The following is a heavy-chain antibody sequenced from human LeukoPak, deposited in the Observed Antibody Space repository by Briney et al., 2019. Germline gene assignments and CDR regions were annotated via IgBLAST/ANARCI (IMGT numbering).Heavy chain of an antibody. V-gene: IGHV4-59*12. Sequence: SETLSLTCTVSGGSISSYYWSWIRQPPGKGLEWIGYIYYSGSTNYNPSLKSRVTISVDTSKNQFSLKLSSVTAADTAVYYCASYYDSSGYYEYFQHWGQGTPVTVSS. D-gene: IGHD3-22*01. J-gene: IGHJ1*01. CDR1: GGSISSYY. CDR2: IYYSGST. CDR3: ASYYDSSGYYEYFQH.